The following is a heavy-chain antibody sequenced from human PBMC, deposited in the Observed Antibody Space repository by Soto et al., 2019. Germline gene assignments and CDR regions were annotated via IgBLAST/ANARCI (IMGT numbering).Heavy chain of an antibody. V-gene: IGHV3-23*01. CDR2: ISGSGGST. CDR3: AKESYGSGSYYKRDWFDH. J-gene: IGHJ5*02. CDR1: GFTFSSYA. D-gene: IGHD3-10*01. Sequence: GXSLRLSCAASGFTFSSYAMSWVRQAPGKGLEWVSAISGSGGSTYYADSVKGRFTISRDNSKNTLYLQMNSLRAEDTAVYYCAKESYGSGSYYKRDWFDHWGQGTLVTVSS.